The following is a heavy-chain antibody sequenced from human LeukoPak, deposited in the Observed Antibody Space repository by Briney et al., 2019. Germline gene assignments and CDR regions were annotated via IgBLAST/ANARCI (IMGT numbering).Heavy chain of an antibody. CDR1: GGSFSGYY. CDR2: INHSGST. J-gene: IGHJ4*02. Sequence: PSETLSLTCAVYGGSFSGYYWSWIRQPPGKGLEWIGEINHSGSTNYNPSLKSRVTISVDTFKNQFSLKLSSVTAADTAVYYCARGYEPATSIYYFDYWGQGTLVTVSS. CDR3: ARGYEPATSIYYFDY. V-gene: IGHV4-34*01. D-gene: IGHD1-14*01.